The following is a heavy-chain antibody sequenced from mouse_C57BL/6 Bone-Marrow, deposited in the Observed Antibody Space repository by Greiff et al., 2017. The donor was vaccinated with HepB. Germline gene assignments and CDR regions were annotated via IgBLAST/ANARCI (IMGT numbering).Heavy chain of an antibody. CDR1: GYSITSGYY. J-gene: IGHJ1*03. CDR2: ISYDGSN. V-gene: IGHV3-6*01. CDR3: ARGNYGSSHWYFDV. D-gene: IGHD1-1*01. Sequence: DVQLQESGPGLVKPSQSLSLTCSVTGYSITSGYYWNWIRQFPGNKLEWMGYISYDGSNNYNPSLKNRISITRDTSKNQFFLKLNSVTTEDTATYYCARGNYGSSHWYFDVWGTGTTVTVSS.